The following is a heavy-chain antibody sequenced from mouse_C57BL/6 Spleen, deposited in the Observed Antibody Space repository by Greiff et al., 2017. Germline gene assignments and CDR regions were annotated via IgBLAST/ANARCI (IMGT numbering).Heavy chain of an antibody. CDR1: GYTFTDYY. CDR3: ARSRGPGYYFDY. Sequence: EVQLQQSGPELVKPGASVKISCKASGYTFTDYYMNWVKQSHGKSLEWIGDINPNNGGTSYNQKFKGKATLTVDKSSSTAYMELRSLTSEDSAVYYCARSRGPGYYFDYWGQGTTLTVSS. V-gene: IGHV1-26*01. D-gene: IGHD3-3*01. CDR2: INPNNGGT. J-gene: IGHJ2*01.